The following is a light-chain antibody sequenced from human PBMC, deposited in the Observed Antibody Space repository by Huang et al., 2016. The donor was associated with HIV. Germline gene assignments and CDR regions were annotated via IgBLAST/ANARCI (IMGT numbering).Light chain of an antibody. CDR2: GAS. Sequence: EIVMTQSPATLSVSPGERATLSCRDSQSVTSNLAWYQQKPGQAPRLLIYGASTRATGIPARFSGSGCGTEFTLTISSLQSEDFAVYYCQRYDNWPKFTFGPGTKVDIK. CDR1: QSVTSN. J-gene: IGKJ3*01. CDR3: QRYDNWPKFT. V-gene: IGKV3-15*01.